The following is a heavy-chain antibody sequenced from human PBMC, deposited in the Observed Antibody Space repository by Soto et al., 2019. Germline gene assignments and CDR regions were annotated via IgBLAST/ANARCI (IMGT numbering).Heavy chain of an antibody. D-gene: IGHD6-19*01. CDR2: ISYDVSNK. CDR3: AKEEGPRLAFDI. Sequence: GGSLRLSCAASGFPFIDAWMTWVRQAPGKGLEWVTVISYDVSNKYYADSVKGRFTISRDNSKNTLYLQMNSLRAEDTAAYYCAKEEGPRLAFDIWSQGTLVTVSS. CDR1: GFPFIDAW. V-gene: IGHV3-30*18. J-gene: IGHJ3*02.